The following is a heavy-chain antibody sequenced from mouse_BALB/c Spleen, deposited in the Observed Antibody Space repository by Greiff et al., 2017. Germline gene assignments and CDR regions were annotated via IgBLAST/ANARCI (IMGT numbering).Heavy chain of an antibody. J-gene: IGHJ2*01. V-gene: IGHV1-9*01. CDR2: ILPGTTST. D-gene: IGHD2-4*01. CDR3: ARDDSPLDY. Sequence: QVQLQQSGAELMKPGASVKISCKTTGYTFNTFWIDWVKQRPGHGLEWIGEILPGTTSTNYIEKFKGKATFTADTSSSTAYLQLSSLTSEDSAVYYCARDDSPLDYWGQGTTLTVSS. CDR1: GYTFNTFW.